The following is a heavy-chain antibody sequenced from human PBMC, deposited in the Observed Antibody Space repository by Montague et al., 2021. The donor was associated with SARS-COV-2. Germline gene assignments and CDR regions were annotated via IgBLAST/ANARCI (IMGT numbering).Heavy chain of an antibody. CDR3: ARHYSATLPAVY. D-gene: IGHD2-15*01. CDR2: ISYSGST. J-gene: IGHJ4*02. Sequence: SETLSLTCTVSGGSISSYYWSWIRQPPGRGLQWIGYISYSGSTNYNPSLKSRVTISVDTSKNHFTLRLSSVTAADTAVYYCARHYSATLPAVYWGQGTLVTVSS. CDR1: GGSISSYY. V-gene: IGHV4-59*01.